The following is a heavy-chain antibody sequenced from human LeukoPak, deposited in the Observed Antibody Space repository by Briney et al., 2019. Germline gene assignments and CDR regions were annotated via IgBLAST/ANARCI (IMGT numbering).Heavy chain of an antibody. D-gene: IGHD2-8*02. V-gene: IGHV4-34*01. CDR3: ARATGPIDFDY. CDR2: INHSGST. CDR1: GGSFSGYY. J-gene: IGHJ4*02. Sequence: SETLSLTCAVYGGSFSGYYWSWIRQPPGKGLEWIGEINHSGSTNYNPSLKSRVTISVDTSKNQFSLKLSSVTAADTAVCYCARATGPIDFDYWGQGTLVTVSS.